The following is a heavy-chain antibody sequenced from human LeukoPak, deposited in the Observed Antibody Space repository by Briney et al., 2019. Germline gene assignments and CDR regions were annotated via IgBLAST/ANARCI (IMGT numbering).Heavy chain of an antibody. CDR3: AKDPSYWYFDH. J-gene: IGHJ2*01. Sequence: GGSLRLSCAASGFTFSSYAMSWVRQAPAKGLEWVSAISGSGGSTYYADSVKGRFTLSRDNSKNTLYLQMNSLRAEDTAIYYCAKDPSYWYFDHWGRGTLVTVSS. CDR1: GFTFSSYA. CDR2: ISGSGGST. V-gene: IGHV3-23*01.